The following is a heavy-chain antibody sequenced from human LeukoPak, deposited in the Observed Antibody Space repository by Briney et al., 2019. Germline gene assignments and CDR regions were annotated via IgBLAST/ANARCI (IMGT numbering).Heavy chain of an antibody. CDR1: VFTVSSNY. V-gene: IGHV3-23*01. Sequence: PGGSLRLSCAASVFTVSSNYMSWVRQAPGKGLEWVAASSGSGGSTYYADSVKGRFTISRDNSKNTLYLQMNSLRAEDTAVYYCAKDDTFDTAMGPYYFDYWGQGTLVTVSS. D-gene: IGHD5-18*01. J-gene: IGHJ4*02. CDR2: SSGSGGST. CDR3: AKDDTFDTAMGPYYFDY.